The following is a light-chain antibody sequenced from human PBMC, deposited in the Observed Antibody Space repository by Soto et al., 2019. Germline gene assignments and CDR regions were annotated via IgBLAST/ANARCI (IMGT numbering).Light chain of an antibody. V-gene: IGKV1-27*01. Sequence: DIQMTQSQSSLSASVGDRVTITCRASQGISNFLAWYQQKPGTVPKLLISAASTLQSGVPSRFSGSGFGTDFTLNISSLQPEDVATYYCQKYSSAPFTFGPGTKVDIK. CDR1: QGISNF. CDR3: QKYSSAPFT. CDR2: AAS. J-gene: IGKJ3*01.